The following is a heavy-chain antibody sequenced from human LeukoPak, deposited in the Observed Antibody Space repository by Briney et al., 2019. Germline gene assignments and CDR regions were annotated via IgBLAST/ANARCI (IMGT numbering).Heavy chain of an antibody. Sequence: PGGSLRLSCAASGFTFSNYIMNWVRQAPGKGLEWVSSIISSSTYIYYADSVKGRFTISRDNAKNSLYLQITSLRAEDTAVYYCATGWGDSSGYGAFDMWGQGTMVTVSS. CDR1: GFTFSNYI. V-gene: IGHV3-21*01. J-gene: IGHJ3*02. CDR2: IISSSTYI. D-gene: IGHD3-22*01. CDR3: ATGWGDSSGYGAFDM.